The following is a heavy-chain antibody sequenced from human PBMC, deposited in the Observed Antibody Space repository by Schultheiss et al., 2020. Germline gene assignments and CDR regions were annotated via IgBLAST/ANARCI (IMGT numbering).Heavy chain of an antibody. CDR1: GFSIRNSG. Sequence: GESLKISCAGSGFSIRNSGMHWVRQAPGKGLEWVAVITYDANNKYYADSVKGRFTISRDNSKNTLYLQMNSLRAEDTAVYYCATDRYYYGMDVWGQGTTVTVSS. V-gene: IGHV3-30*03. CDR3: ATDRYYYGMDV. CDR2: ITYDANNK. J-gene: IGHJ6*02.